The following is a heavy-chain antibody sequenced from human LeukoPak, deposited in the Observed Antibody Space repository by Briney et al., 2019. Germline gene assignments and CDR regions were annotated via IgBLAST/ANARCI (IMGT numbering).Heavy chain of an antibody. CDR1: GYTLTAYY. J-gene: IGHJ6*02. CDR2: INPNSGGT. Sequence: ASVKVSSTASGYTLTAYYMHWVPQAPGPGLEWMGWINPNSGGTNYAQKFQGRVTMTRDTSISTAYMELSRLRSDDTAVYYCARERVGIGDYGMDVWGQGTTVTVSS. D-gene: IGHD3-10*01. CDR3: ARERVGIGDYGMDV. V-gene: IGHV1-2*02.